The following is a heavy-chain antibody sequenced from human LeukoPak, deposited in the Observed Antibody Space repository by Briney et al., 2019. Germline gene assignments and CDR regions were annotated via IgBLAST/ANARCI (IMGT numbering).Heavy chain of an antibody. CDR3: VRDGDDFNFDY. V-gene: IGHV3-74*01. Sequence: GGSLRLSCAASGFTFRSCWMHWVRQAPGKGLEWVSRVIRDGSFTNYADSVKGRFTISRDNAKNTLYLQMSSLRAEDAAVYFCVRDGDDFNFDYWGQGSLVTVSS. CDR1: GFTFRSCW. J-gene: IGHJ4*02. D-gene: IGHD5-24*01. CDR2: VIRDGSFT.